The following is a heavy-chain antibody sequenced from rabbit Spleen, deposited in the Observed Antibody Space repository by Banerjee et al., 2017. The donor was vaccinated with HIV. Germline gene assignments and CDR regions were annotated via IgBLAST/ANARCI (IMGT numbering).Heavy chain of an antibody. V-gene: IGHV1S45*01. Sequence: VESGGGLVKPEGSLTLTCTASGFSLSSYWMSWVRQAPGKGLELIAWIITGNGNTYYSSWAKGRFTISKTSSTTVTLQMTSLTAADTATYFCARESIYNGDADDKGFNLWGPGTLVTVS. J-gene: IGHJ4*01. D-gene: IGHD6-1*01. CDR2: IITGNGNT. CDR1: GFSLSSYW. CDR3: ARESIYNGDADDKGFNL.